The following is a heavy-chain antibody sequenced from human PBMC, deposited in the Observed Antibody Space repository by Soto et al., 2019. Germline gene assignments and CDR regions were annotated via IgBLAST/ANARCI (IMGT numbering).Heavy chain of an antibody. V-gene: IGHV3-30*18. CDR1: GFTFSSYA. D-gene: IGHD6-13*01. CDR2: ISSDGGNK. Sequence: QVQLVESGGGVVQPGRSLRIACAPSGFTFSSYAMQWVRQAPGKGLEWVGVISSDGGNKYYADSVKGRFTISRDNSKNMLYLQMNSLRAEDTAVYYCEKDAAAAGTFDYWGQGTLVTVSS. CDR3: EKDAAAAGTFDY. J-gene: IGHJ4*02.